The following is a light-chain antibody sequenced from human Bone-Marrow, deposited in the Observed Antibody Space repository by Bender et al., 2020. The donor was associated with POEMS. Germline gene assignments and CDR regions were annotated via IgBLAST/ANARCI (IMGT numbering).Light chain of an antibody. CDR2: KDT. Sequence: SLELTQPSSVSVSPGQTAKISCSGDVLAKKYVRWFQQKSGQAPVLLIYKDTERPSWISDRFSGSSSGTTVTLTISGAKIEDGADYYCYSAADNKAVFGGGTKLTVL. V-gene: IGLV3-27*01. J-gene: IGLJ3*02. CDR1: VLAKKY. CDR3: YSAADNKAV.